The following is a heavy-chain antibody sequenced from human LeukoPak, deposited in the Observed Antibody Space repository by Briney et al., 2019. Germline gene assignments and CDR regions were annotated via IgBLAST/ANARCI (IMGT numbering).Heavy chain of an antibody. D-gene: IGHD3-3*01. CDR2: ISDTGGRT. J-gene: IGHJ5*02. V-gene: IGHV3-23*01. CDR3: AKGGQDFDFWRFDL. Sequence: GGCLRLSCASSGFSFSDSAVSWVRHSPGEGLKWVSSISDTGGRTNYADSVKGRFTITRDNSRNTVNLQMNGLRADDTARYFCAKGGQDFDFWRFDLWGQGILVIVS. CDR1: GFSFSDSA.